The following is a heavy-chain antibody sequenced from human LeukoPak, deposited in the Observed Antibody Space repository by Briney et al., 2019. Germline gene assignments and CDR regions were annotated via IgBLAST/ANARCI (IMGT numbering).Heavy chain of an antibody. CDR1: GFIFSNYA. V-gene: IGHV3-30*04. CDR3: ARAPDYDSA. Sequence: GRSLRLSCAASGFIFSNYAMHWVRQAPGKGLEWVAVISYDGSNKYYADSVKGRFTISRDNAKNTLYLQMNSLRAEDTAVYYCARAPDYDSAWGQGTLVTVSS. D-gene: IGHD3-22*01. CDR2: ISYDGSNK. J-gene: IGHJ4*02.